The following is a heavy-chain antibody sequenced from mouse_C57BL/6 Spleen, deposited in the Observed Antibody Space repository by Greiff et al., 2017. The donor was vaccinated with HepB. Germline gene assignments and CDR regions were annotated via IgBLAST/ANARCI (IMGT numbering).Heavy chain of an antibody. CDR2: IYPGDGDT. CDR1: GYAFSSSW. V-gene: IGHV1-82*01. Sequence: VQLQQSGPELVKPGASVKISCKASGYAFSSSWMNWVKQRPGKGLEWIGRIYPGDGDTNYNGKFKGKATLTADKSSSTAYMQLSSLTSEDSAVYVCARGVYYYGSSWDWYFDVWGTGTTVTVSS. D-gene: IGHD1-1*01. J-gene: IGHJ1*03. CDR3: ARGVYYYGSSWDWYFDV.